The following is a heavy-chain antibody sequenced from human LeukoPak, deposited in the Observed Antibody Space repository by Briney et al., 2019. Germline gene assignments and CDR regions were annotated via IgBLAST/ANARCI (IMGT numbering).Heavy chain of an antibody. CDR3: ARSGLGGYYYDSSAYYD. CDR2: INPNSGGT. Sequence: ASVKVSCKASGYTFTNYYMHWVRQAPGQGLEWMGWINPNSGGTNYAQKIQGRVTMTRDTSISTAYMELSRLRSDDTAVYYCARSGLGGYYYDSSAYYDWGQGTLVTVSS. D-gene: IGHD3-22*01. V-gene: IGHV1-2*02. CDR1: GYTFTNYY. J-gene: IGHJ4*02.